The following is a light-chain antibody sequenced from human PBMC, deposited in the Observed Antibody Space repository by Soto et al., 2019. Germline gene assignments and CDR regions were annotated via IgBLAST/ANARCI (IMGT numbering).Light chain of an antibody. CDR2: GAS. V-gene: IGKV3-15*01. Sequence: EIVLTQSPGTLSLSPGERATLSCRASQSVAGNLAWYQQKPGQAPRLLIYGASTRATGIPARFSGGGSGTEVTLTISSLQPEDFAVYYCQQYNKWPPTFGPGTKVDIK. CDR3: QQYNKWPPT. J-gene: IGKJ3*01. CDR1: QSVAGN.